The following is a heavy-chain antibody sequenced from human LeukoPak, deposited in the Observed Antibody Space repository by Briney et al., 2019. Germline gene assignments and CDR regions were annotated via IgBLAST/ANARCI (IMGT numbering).Heavy chain of an antibody. Sequence: SETLSLTCAVYGGSFSGYYWSWIRQPPGKGLEWTGEINHSGSTNYNPSLKSRVTISVDTSKNQFSLKLSSVTAADTAVYYCARGSSLVGATNDYWGQGTLVTVSS. V-gene: IGHV4-34*01. CDR3: ARGSSLVGATNDY. J-gene: IGHJ4*02. D-gene: IGHD1-26*01. CDR1: GGSFSGYY. CDR2: INHSGST.